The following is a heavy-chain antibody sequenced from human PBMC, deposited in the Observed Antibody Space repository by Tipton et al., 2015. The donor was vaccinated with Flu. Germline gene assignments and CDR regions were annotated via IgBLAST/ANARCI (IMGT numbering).Heavy chain of an antibody. J-gene: IGHJ6*02. V-gene: IGHV3-74*03. CDR2: INSDGSST. CDR3: ARELLATGDV. Sequence: SLRLSCAASGFTFSNYWMHWVRQVPGKGLVWVSRINSDGSSTTYADSVKGRFTVSRDNAKNTLYLQMNSLRAEDTAVYYCARELLATGDVWGQGTTVTVSS. CDR1: GFTFSNYW. D-gene: IGHD2-15*01.